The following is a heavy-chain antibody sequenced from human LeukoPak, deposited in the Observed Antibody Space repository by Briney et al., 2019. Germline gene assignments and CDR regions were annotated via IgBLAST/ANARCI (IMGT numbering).Heavy chain of an antibody. Sequence: GGSLRLSCAASGFTFSSYALTWVRQAPGKGLEWVSAISGGGDSTYYADSVRGRFTISRDNSKNTLYLQTNSLRAEDTAVYYCAKDGGYDFDYWGQGTLVTVSS. CDR2: ISGGGDST. V-gene: IGHV3-23*01. D-gene: IGHD5-12*01. CDR3: AKDGGYDFDY. J-gene: IGHJ4*02. CDR1: GFTFSSYA.